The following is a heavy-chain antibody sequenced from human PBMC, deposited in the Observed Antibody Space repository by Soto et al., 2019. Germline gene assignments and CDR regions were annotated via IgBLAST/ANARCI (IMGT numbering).Heavy chain of an antibody. CDR1: GFTFSSYG. V-gene: IGHV3-30*03. D-gene: IGHD3-22*01. Sequence: GGSLRLSCAAPGFTFSSYGMHWVRQAPGKGLEWVAVISYDGSNKYYADSVKGRFTISRDNSNNRLYLQMNILRAEDTAGYYCTRDDRSNWFDLWGQGNLVTVSS. CDR2: ISYDGSNK. J-gene: IGHJ5*02. CDR3: TRDDRSNWFDL.